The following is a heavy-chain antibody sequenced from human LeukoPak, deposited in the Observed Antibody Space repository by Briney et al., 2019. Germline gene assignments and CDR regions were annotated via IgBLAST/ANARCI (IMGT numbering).Heavy chain of an antibody. CDR3: ARDPGMGYSSSWHWYFDL. D-gene: IGHD6-13*01. Sequence: AGSLRLSCAASGFTFSSYAMSWVRQAPGKGLEWVSYISSSSSTIYYADSVKGRFTISRDNAKNSLYLQMNSLRAEDTAVYYCARDPGMGYSSSWHWYFDLWGRGTLVTVSS. J-gene: IGHJ2*01. CDR1: GFTFSSYA. V-gene: IGHV3-48*04. CDR2: ISSSSSTI.